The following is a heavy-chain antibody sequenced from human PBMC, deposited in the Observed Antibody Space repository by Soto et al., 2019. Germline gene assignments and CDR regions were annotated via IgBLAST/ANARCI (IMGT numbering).Heavy chain of an antibody. CDR3: ARLYYYGSGYFFDY. V-gene: IGHV3-23*01. CDR1: GFTFSSYA. J-gene: IGHJ4*02. D-gene: IGHD3-10*01. CDR2: ICGSGGST. Sequence: EVQLLESGGGLVQPGGSLRLSCAASGFTFSSYAMSWVRQAPGKGLEWVSAICGSGGSTYYADSVKGRFTISRDNSKNTLYLQMNSLRAEDTAVYYCARLYYYGSGYFFDYWGQGTLVTVSS.